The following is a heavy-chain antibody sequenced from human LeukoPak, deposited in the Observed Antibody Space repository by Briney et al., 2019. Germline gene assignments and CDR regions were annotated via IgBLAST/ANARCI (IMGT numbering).Heavy chain of an antibody. CDR1: GITFSNYG. D-gene: IGHD6-13*01. CDR3: AKVKPPWAAGTEEYYGMDV. Sequence: GRPLRLSCAASGITFSNYGMHWVRQAPGKGLEWVAVISYDGSNKYYADSVKGRSSISRDNSKNTLYLQLNSLRGEDTAVYYRAKVKPPWAAGTEEYYGMDVWGQGTTVTVSS. J-gene: IGHJ6*02. V-gene: IGHV3-30*18. CDR2: ISYDGSNK.